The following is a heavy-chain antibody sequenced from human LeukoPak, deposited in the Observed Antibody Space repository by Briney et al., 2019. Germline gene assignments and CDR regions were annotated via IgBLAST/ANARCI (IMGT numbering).Heavy chain of an antibody. D-gene: IGHD3-3*01. J-gene: IGHJ3*02. CDR2: ISSSSSYI. V-gene: IGHV3-21*01. Sequence: GGSLRLSCAASGFTFSSYSMNWVRQAPGKGLEWVSSISSSSSYIYYADSVKGRFTISRDNAKNSLYLQMNGLRAEDTAVFYCARDSLYDPDAFDIWGQGTMVTVSS. CDR3: ARDSLYDPDAFDI. CDR1: GFTFSSYS.